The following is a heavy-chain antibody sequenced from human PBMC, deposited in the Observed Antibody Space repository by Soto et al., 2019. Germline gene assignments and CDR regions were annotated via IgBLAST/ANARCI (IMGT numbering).Heavy chain of an antibody. CDR3: AHISDYGDYGDL. V-gene: IGHV2-5*02. Sequence: QITLKESGPTLVKPTQTLTLTCTFSGFSLSTSGVGVGCIRQPPGKALEWLALIYWDDDKRYSPSLKSRLTITKDTSKNQVVLTMTNMDPVDTATYYCAHISDYGDYGDLWGRGTLVTVSS. D-gene: IGHD4-17*01. CDR1: GFSLSTSGVG. CDR2: IYWDDDK. J-gene: IGHJ2*01.